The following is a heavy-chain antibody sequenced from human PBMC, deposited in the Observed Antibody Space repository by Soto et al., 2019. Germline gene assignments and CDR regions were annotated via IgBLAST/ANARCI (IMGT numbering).Heavy chain of an antibody. CDR3: ARDGELGY. CDR2: ISPSGDST. V-gene: IGHV1-46*01. CDR1: GYTFTSFY. Sequence: QVQLVQSGAEVEKPGASVKVSCKASGYTFTSFYIHWVRQAPGQGLEWVALISPSGDSTTYAQKFQGRVTVTRDTSTSTGCMELSSLRSEYTAVYYCARDGELGYWGQGTLVTVSS. J-gene: IGHJ4*02. D-gene: IGHD3-10*01.